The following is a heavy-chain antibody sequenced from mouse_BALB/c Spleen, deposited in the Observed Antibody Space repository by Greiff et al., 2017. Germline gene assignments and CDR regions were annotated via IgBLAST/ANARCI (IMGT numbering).Heavy chain of an antibody. CDR3: ARGYYYGYYARDY. CDR1: GFSLTGYG. V-gene: IGHV2-6-7*01. D-gene: IGHD1-1*01. Sequence: VKLMESGPGLVAPSQSLSITCTVSGFSLTGYGVNWVRQPPGKGLEWLGMIWGDGSTDYNSALKSRLSISKDNSKSQVFLKMNSLQTDDTARYYCARGYYYGYYARDYWGQGTSVTVSS. CDR2: IWGDGST. J-gene: IGHJ4*01.